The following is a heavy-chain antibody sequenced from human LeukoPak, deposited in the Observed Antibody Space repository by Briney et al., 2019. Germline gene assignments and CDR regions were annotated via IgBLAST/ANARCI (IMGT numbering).Heavy chain of an antibody. CDR3: ARGDYYYDSSGPDGTFDY. J-gene: IGHJ4*02. CDR1: GGSISSGDYY. V-gene: IGHV4-30-4*08. CDR2: IYYSGST. Sequence: PSETLSLTCTVSGGSISSGDYYWSWIRQPPGKGLEWIGYIYYSGSTYYNPSLKSRVTISVDTSKNQFSLKLSSVTAADTAVYYCARGDYYYDSSGPDGTFDYWGQGTLVTVSS. D-gene: IGHD3-22*01.